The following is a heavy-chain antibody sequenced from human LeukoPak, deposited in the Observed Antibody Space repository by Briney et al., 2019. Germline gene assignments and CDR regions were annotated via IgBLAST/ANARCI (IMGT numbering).Heavy chain of an antibody. D-gene: IGHD2-2*01. J-gene: IGHJ4*02. CDR3: ANRGGYCSSTSCYQDY. V-gene: IGHV3-23*01. Sequence: GGSLRLSCAASGFTFSSHTMSWVRQAPGKGLEWVSAISGSSGSTYYADSVKGRFTISGDNSKDTLYLQMNSLRAEDTAVYYCANRGGYCSSTSCYQDYWGQGILVTVSS. CDR1: GFTFSSHT. CDR2: ISGSSGST.